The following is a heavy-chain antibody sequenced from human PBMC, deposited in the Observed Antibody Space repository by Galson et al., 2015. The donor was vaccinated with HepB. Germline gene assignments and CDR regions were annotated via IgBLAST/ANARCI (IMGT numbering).Heavy chain of an antibody. CDR2: IGNTGSTI. D-gene: IGHD3-3*01. J-gene: IGHJ4*02. V-gene: IGHV3-11*01. Sequence: SLRLSCAASGFSFRDSYMSWIRQAPGKGLEWFSYIGNTGSTIYYADSVKGRFTISRDNAKNSLYLQMNGLRIEDTAVYYCATSIDFWGTFHLDYRGQGILVTVSS. CDR1: GFSFRDSY. CDR3: ATSIDFWGTFHLDY.